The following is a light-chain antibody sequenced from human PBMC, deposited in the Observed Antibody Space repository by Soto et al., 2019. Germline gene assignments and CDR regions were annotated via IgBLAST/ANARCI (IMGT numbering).Light chain of an antibody. J-gene: IGKJ5*01. CDR1: QSVSSN. CDR2: GAS. CDR3: QQYGNSPIT. V-gene: IGKV3-20*01. Sequence: EIVMTQSPATLSLSPGERATLSCRASQSVSSNLAWYQQTPGQAPRLLIYGASTTATGIPDRFSGSGSGTDFTLTISRLEPEDFAVYYCQQYGNSPITFGQGTRLETK.